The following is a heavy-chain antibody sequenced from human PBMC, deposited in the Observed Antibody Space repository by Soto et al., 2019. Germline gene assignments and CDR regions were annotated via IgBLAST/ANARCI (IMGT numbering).Heavy chain of an antibody. CDR3: ARATRTLTTVTTFDY. D-gene: IGHD4-17*01. Sequence: GGSLRLSCAASGFTFSSYSMNWVRQAPGKGLEWVSSISSSSSYIYYADSVKGRFTISRDNAKNSLYLQMNSLRAEDTAVYYCARATRTLTTVTTFDYWGQGTLVTVSS. V-gene: IGHV3-21*01. CDR1: GFTFSSYS. J-gene: IGHJ4*02. CDR2: ISSSSSYI.